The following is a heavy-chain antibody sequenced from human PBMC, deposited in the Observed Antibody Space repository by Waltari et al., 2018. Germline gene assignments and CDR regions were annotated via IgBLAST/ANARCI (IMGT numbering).Heavy chain of an antibody. D-gene: IGHD1-26*01. V-gene: IGHV4-34*01. J-gene: IGHJ4*02. Sequence: QVQLQQWGAGLLKPSETLSLTCAVYGGSFSGYYWSWIRQPPGKGLEWIGEINHNGSTNYSPSLKSRVTISVDTSKKQLSLKMSSVAAADTAVYYCARAAEWELLQSFVLRSPLWFDFWGQGSLVTVSS. CDR1: GGSFSGYY. CDR3: ARAAEWELLQSFVLRSPLWFDF. CDR2: INHNGST.